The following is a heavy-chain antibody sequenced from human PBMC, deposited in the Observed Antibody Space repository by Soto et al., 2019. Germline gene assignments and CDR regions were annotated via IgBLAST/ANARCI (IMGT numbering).Heavy chain of an antibody. J-gene: IGHJ4*01. Sequence: TLSLTCTVSGGSISSGGYYWSWIRQHPGKGLEWIGYIYYGGSTYYNPSLKSRATISGDTSKNQFSLKLSSVTAADTAVYYCARGGYYYENSGQNAYDYWGQGILVTVSS. D-gene: IGHD3-22*01. CDR2: IYYGGST. CDR1: GGSISSGGYY. V-gene: IGHV4-31*03. CDR3: ARGGYYYENSGQNAYDY.